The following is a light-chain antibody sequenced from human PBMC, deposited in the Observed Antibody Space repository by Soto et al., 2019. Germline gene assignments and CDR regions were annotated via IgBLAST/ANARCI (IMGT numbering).Light chain of an antibody. CDR2: GAS. Sequence: EIVLTQSPGTLSLSPGERATFSCRASQSVSSNKLAWYQQKPGQAPRLLIYGASGRATGIPDRFSGSGSGTDFTLTISRLEPEDFAVYYCQVFDVSVWTFGRGTKVDIK. CDR1: QSVSSNK. CDR3: QVFDVSVWT. V-gene: IGKV3-20*01. J-gene: IGKJ1*01.